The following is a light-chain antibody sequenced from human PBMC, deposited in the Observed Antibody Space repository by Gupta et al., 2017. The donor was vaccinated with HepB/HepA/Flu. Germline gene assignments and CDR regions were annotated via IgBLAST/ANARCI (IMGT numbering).Light chain of an antibody. CDR1: TLGDKF. V-gene: IGLV3-1*01. CDR2: QDN. Sequence: SFELTQPPSVSVSPGQTASITCSGDTLGDKFASWYQQKPGQSPVLVIYQDNKRPSGVPERFSGSNSGKKATLTISGTQAMDEADDYCQAWESSTDVCGTGTKVTVL. J-gene: IGLJ1*01. CDR3: QAWESSTDV.